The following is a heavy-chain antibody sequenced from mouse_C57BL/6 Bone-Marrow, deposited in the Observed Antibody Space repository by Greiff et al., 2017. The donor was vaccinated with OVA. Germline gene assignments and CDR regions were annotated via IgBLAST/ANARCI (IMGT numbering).Heavy chain of an antibody. CDR3: ARNLLKAWFAY. CDR1: GYSFTGYY. CDR2: IYPYNGVS. Sequence: EVQVVESGPELVKPGASVKISCKASGYSFTGYYMHWVKQSHGNILDWIGYIYPYNGVSSYNQKFKGKATLTVDKSSSTAYMELRSLTSEDSAVYYCARNLLKAWFAYWGQGTLVTVSA. J-gene: IGHJ3*01. V-gene: IGHV1-31*01. D-gene: IGHD2-14*01.